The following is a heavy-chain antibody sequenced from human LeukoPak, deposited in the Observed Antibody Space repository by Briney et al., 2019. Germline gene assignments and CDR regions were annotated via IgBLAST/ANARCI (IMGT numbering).Heavy chain of an antibody. CDR3: ARVLLWFGELSIYGMDV. J-gene: IGHJ6*02. CDR2: ISAYNGNT. V-gene: IGHV1-18*01. CDR1: GYTFTSYG. D-gene: IGHD3-10*01. Sequence: ASVKVSCKASGYTFTSYGISWVRQAPGQGLEWVGWISAYNGNTNYAQKLQGRVTMTADTSTSTAYMELRSLRSDDTAVYYCARVLLWFGELSIYGMDVWGQGTTVTVSS.